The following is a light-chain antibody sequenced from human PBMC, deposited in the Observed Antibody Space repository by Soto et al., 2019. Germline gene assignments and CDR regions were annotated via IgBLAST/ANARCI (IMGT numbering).Light chain of an antibody. J-gene: IGLJ2*01. CDR2: EGS. V-gene: IGLV2-23*01. CDR3: CSYAASSTLV. Sequence: QSALTQPASVSGSPGQSITISCTGTSSDVGSYNLVSWYQHHPGKAPKLMIYEGSKRPSGVSNRFSGSKSGNTASLTISGLQAEDEADYYCCSYAASSTLVFGGGTQLTVL. CDR1: SSDVGSYNL.